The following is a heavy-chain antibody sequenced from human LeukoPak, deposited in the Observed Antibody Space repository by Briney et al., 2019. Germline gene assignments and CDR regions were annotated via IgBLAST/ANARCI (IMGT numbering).Heavy chain of an antibody. Sequence: ASVKVSCKASGYTFTSYGISWVRQAPGQGLEWIGWISAYNGNTNYAQKLQGRVTMTTDTSTSTAYMELRSLRSDDTAVYYCARDGFRLGVVGCSGGSCYDYWGQGTLVTVSS. D-gene: IGHD2-15*01. CDR2: ISAYNGNT. CDR1: GYTFTSYG. V-gene: IGHV1-18*01. J-gene: IGHJ4*02. CDR3: ARDGFRLGVVGCSGGSCYDY.